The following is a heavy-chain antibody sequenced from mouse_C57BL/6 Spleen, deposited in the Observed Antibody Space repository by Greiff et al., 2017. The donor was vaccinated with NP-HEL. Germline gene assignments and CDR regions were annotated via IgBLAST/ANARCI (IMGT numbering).Heavy chain of an antibody. V-gene: IGHV1-15*01. CDR3: TRMLGPYYAMDY. Sequence: VQRVESGAELVRPGASVTLSCKASGYTFTDYEMHWVKQTPVHGLEWIGAIDPETGGTAYNQKFKGKAILTADKSSSTAYMELRSLTSEDSAVYYCTRMLGPYYAMDYWGQGTSVTVSS. CDR1: GYTFTDYE. J-gene: IGHJ4*01. D-gene: IGHD4-1*01. CDR2: IDPETGGT.